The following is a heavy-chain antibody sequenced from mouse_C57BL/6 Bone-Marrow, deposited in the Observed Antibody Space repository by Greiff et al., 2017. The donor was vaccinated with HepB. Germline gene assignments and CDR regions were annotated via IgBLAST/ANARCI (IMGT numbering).Heavy chain of an antibody. V-gene: IGHV1-52*01. CDR1: GYTFTSYW. J-gene: IGHJ1*03. Sequence: QVQLQHPGAELVRPGSSVKLSCKASGYTFTSYWMHWVKQRPIQGLEWIGNIDPSDSETHYNQKFKDKATLTVDKSSSTAYMQLSSLTSEDSAVYYCARFYYGSRGYWYFDVWGTGTTVTVSS. D-gene: IGHD1-1*01. CDR3: ARFYYGSRGYWYFDV. CDR2: IDPSDSET.